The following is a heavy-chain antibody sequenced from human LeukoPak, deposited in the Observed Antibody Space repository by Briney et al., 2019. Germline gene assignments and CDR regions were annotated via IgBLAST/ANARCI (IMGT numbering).Heavy chain of an antibody. D-gene: IGHD3-10*01. CDR1: GGSISNYY. CDR2: IYYSGST. V-gene: IGHV4-39*07. CDR3: ARSDGYGLVGI. J-gene: IGHJ3*02. Sequence: SETLSLTCTVSGGSISNYYWGWIRQPPGKGLEWIGSIYYSGSTYYNPSLKSRVIILIDTAKNHFSLNLSSVTAADTAVYNCARSDGYGLVGIWGQGTMVTVSS.